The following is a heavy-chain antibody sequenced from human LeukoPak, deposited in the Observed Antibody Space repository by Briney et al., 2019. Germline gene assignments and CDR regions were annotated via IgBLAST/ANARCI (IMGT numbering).Heavy chain of an antibody. CDR2: INPKTGVT. Sequence: ASVKVSCKASGYTFSDYYFPWVGQAPGHGLEWMGWINPKTGVTKYAQNFQGRVTMTRDTSISTAYMEVSRLRSDDTAVFYCARDLAMYSPDLDYWGQGTLVTVSS. J-gene: IGHJ4*02. CDR1: GYTFSDYY. V-gene: IGHV1-2*02. D-gene: IGHD1-26*01. CDR3: ARDLAMYSPDLDY.